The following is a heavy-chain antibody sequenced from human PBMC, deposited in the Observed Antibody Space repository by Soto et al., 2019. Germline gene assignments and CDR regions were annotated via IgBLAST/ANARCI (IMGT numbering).Heavy chain of an antibody. D-gene: IGHD2-15*01. Sequence: PGGSLRLSCAVSGFTFTSHAIHWVRQAPGKGLEWMALISYDGSSKYYADSVKGRFTISRDNSKNTLYLQMNSLRVEDTALYYCARDRLVEVVIGTRFGFDFWGPATLVTV. CDR3: ARDRLVEVVIGTRFGFDF. V-gene: IGHV3-30-3*01. J-gene: IGHJ4*02. CDR2: ISYDGSSK. CDR1: GFTFTSHA.